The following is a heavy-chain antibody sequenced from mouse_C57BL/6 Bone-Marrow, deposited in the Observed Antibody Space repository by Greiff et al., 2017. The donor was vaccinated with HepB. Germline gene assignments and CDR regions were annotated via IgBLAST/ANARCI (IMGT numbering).Heavy chain of an antibody. Sequence: VQLQESGPELVKPGASVKISCKASGYSFTNYYIHWVKQRPGQGLEWIGWIYPGSGNTKYNEKFKGKATLTADTSSSTAYMQLSSLTSEDSAVYYCARGVNYGSSFDYWGQGTTLTVSS. CDR2: IYPGSGNT. J-gene: IGHJ2*01. CDR3: ARGVNYGSSFDY. CDR1: GYSFTNYY. V-gene: IGHV1-66*01. D-gene: IGHD1-1*01.